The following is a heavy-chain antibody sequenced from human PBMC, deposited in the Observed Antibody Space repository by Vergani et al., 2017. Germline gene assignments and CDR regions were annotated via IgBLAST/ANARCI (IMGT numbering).Heavy chain of an antibody. CDR1: GWSFSGYY. CDR3: ASAGPSGYDYGRFDY. V-gene: IGHV4-34*01. CDR2: INHSGST. Sequence: QVPLQQWGAGLLKPSETLSLTCAVYGWSFSGYYWSWIRQPPGKGLEWVGEINHSGSTNYNPSLKSRVTISVDTSKNQFSLKLSSLTAADTAVYYCASAGPSGYDYGRFDYWGQGTLVTVSS. D-gene: IGHD3-22*01. J-gene: IGHJ4*02.